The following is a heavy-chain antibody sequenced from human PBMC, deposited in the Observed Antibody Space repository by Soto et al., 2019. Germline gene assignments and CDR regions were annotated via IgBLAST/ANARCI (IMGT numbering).Heavy chain of an antibody. D-gene: IGHD1-26*01. J-gene: IGHJ6*02. CDR1: GFTFSDHY. Sequence: PGGSLRLSCAASGFTFSDHYMDWVRQAPGKGLEWVGRTRNKANSYTTEYAASVKGRFTISRDDSKNSLYLQMNSLKTEDTAVYYCARVPSGSFDPFHLSGQRTTLPVSS. CDR2: TRNKANSYTT. V-gene: IGHV3-72*01. CDR3: ARVPSGSFDPFHL.